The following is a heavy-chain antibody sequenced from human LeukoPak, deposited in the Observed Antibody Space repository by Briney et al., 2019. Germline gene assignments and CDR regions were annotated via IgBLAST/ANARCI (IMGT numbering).Heavy chain of an antibody. J-gene: IGHJ4*02. CDR2: ISYDGSNK. CDR3: ASGYYYVFDY. D-gene: IGHD3-22*01. CDR1: GFTFSSYA. Sequence: GGSLRLSCAASGFTFSSYAMHWVRQAPGKGLEWVAVISYDGSNKYYADSVKGRFTISRDNSKNTLYLQMNSLRAEDTAVYYCASGYYYVFDYWGQGTLVTVSS. V-gene: IGHV3-30-3*01.